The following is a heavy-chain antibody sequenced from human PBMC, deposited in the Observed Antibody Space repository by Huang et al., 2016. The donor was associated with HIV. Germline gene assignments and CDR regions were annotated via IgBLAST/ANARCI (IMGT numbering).Heavy chain of an antibody. V-gene: IGHV4-59*02. CDR3: VRDQGRLAVGGIDNWFDP. CDR2: VYDSGTT. CDR1: GDSVSSHY. Sequence: QVRLQESGPGLVKPSETLSLSCTVSGDSVSSHYWGWIRHPPGKGLELLGTVYDSGTTKYNPRLKRRITISVDTSKNGFSLNITSVSAADTAMYFCVRDQGRLAVGGIDNWFDPWGQGALVTVSS. D-gene: IGHD6-19*01. J-gene: IGHJ5*02.